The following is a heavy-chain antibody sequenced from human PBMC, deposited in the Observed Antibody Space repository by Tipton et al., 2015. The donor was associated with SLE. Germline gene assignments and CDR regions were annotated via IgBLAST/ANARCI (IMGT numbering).Heavy chain of an antibody. CDR2: IYYSGST. CDR1: GASITIYF. J-gene: IGHJ2*01. D-gene: IGHD1-7*01. Sequence: TLSLTCAVSGASITIYFWSWIRQSPGKGLEWIGSIYYSGSTYYNPSLKSRVTISVDTSKNQFSLKLSSVTAADTAVYYCARVGITGTTWDWYFDLWGRGTLVTVSS. V-gene: IGHV4-59*01. CDR3: ARVGITGTTWDWYFDL.